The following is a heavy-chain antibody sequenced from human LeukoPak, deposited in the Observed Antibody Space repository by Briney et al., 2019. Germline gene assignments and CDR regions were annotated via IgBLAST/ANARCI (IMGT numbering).Heavy chain of an antibody. J-gene: IGHJ6*03. D-gene: IGHD5-24*01. CDR2: IYTSGGT. CDR3: ARARWLRTSHYYYYYMDV. CDR1: GGSISSYY. V-gene: IGHV4-4*07. Sequence: SETLSLTCTVSGGSISSYYWSWIRQPAGKGLEWIGRIYTSGGTNYNPSLKSRVTMSVDTSKNQFSLRLSSVTAADTTVYYCARARWLRTSHYYYYYMDVWGKETTVTVSS.